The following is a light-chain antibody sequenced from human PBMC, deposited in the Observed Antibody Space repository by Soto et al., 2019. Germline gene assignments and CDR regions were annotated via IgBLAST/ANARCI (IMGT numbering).Light chain of an antibody. Sequence: IAMTESPPTLSLSPGERVTLSCRASQRVSSSCLTWYQQKSGQAPRILFYGASTRDTGIPARFSGSGSGTDFTLTISRLEPEDFAVYYCQQYGSSPITFGQGTRLEIK. V-gene: IGKV3-20*01. CDR3: QQYGSSPIT. CDR1: QRVSSSC. J-gene: IGKJ5*01. CDR2: GAS.